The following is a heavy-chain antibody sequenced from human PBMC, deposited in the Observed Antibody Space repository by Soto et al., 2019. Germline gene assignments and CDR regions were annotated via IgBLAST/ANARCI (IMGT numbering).Heavy chain of an antibody. V-gene: IGHV3-23*01. CDR1: GFTFSSYA. CDR3: AKDRGAARFNWFDP. CDR2: ISGSGGST. Sequence: GGSLRLSCAASGFTFSSYAMSWVRQAPGKGLEWVSAISGSGGSTYYADSVKGRFTISRDNSKNTLYLQMNSLRAEDTSVYYSAKDRGAARFNWFDPXGQGTLVTVSS. D-gene: IGHD6-6*01. J-gene: IGHJ5*02.